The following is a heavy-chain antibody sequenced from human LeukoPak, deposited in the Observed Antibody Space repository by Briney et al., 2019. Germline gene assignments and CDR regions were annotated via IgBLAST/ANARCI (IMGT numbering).Heavy chain of an antibody. Sequence: SETLSLTCAVYGGSLSGYYWSWIRQPPGKGLEWIGEINHSGSTNYNPSLKSRVTISVDTSKNQFSLKLSSVTAADTAVYYCARLRRRGYWGQGTLVTVSS. D-gene: IGHD3-16*01. CDR3: ARLRRRGY. V-gene: IGHV4-34*01. CDR2: INHSGST. CDR1: GGSLSGYY. J-gene: IGHJ4*02.